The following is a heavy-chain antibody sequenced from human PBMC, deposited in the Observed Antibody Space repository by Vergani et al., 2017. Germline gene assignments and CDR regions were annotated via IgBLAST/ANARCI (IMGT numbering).Heavy chain of an antibody. CDR2: ISSSSSTI. Sequence: EVQLVESGGGLIQPGGSLRLSCAASGFTFSSYSMNWVRQAPGKGLEWGSYISSSSSTIDYADSVKGRITISRDNDKNSLYLQMSSLRAEDTAVYYCARVASTYYYDSSGYPLFDYWGQGTLVTVSS. CDR3: ARVASTYYYDSSGYPLFDY. J-gene: IGHJ4*02. D-gene: IGHD3-22*01. V-gene: IGHV3-48*04. CDR1: GFTFSSYS.